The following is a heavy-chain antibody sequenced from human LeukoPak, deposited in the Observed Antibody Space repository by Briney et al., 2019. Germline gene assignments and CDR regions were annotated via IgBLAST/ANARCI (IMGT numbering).Heavy chain of an antibody. V-gene: IGHV4-34*01. CDR3: ARGSDDYGDYYFFDY. J-gene: IGHJ4*02. CDR1: GVSFSGYY. CDR2: INHSGGT. Sequence: SETLSLTCSVNGVSFSGYYWSWLRQSPGKGLEWVGEINHSGGTNYNPSLESRVTISVDTSKNQFSLNLRSVTAADTAVYYCARGSDDYGDYYFFDYWGQGTLVTVSS. D-gene: IGHD4-17*01.